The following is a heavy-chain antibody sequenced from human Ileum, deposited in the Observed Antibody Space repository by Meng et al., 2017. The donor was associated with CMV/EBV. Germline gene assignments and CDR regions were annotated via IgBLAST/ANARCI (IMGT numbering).Heavy chain of an antibody. Sequence: QGHVQGSGPGLVKPSETLSLTCTVSGGSISSYSWSWIRQPAGKGLEWIGRIYSSVGANYSPSLKSRATMSVDMSKNEVSLKLSAVTAADTAVYYCARGDPDGYCAGGSCYRYWYFDVWGRGTLVTVSS. V-gene: IGHV4-4*07. CDR3: ARGDPDGYCAGGSCYRYWYFDV. D-gene: IGHD2-15*01. CDR1: GGSISSYS. CDR2: IYSSVGA. J-gene: IGHJ2*01.